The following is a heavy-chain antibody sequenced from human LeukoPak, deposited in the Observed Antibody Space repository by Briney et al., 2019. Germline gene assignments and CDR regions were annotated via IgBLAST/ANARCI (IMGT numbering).Heavy chain of an antibody. V-gene: IGHV3-30*03. Sequence: PGGSLRLSCAASGFTFSSYGMHWVRQAPGKGLEWVAVISYDGSNKYYADSVKGRFTISRDNSKNTLYLQMNSLRAEDTAVYYCARDGDSSGYYSLFYWGQGTLVTVSS. J-gene: IGHJ4*02. D-gene: IGHD3-22*01. CDR2: ISYDGSNK. CDR1: GFTFSSYG. CDR3: ARDGDSSGYYSLFY.